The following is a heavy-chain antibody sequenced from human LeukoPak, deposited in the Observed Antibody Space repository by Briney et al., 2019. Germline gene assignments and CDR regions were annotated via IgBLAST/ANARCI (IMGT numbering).Heavy chain of an antibody. CDR1: GYSFATHW. D-gene: IGHD6-13*01. V-gene: IGHV5-51*01. Sequence: GESLKISCKGSGYSFATHWIGWVRQMPGKGLEWMGIIYPGDSDTRDSPSFQGQVTISADESITTAYLQWSSLKASDTAVYYCARAPALYSSSYYYFDSWGQGTLVTVSS. CDR3: ARAPALYSSSYYYFDS. CDR2: IYPGDSDT. J-gene: IGHJ4*02.